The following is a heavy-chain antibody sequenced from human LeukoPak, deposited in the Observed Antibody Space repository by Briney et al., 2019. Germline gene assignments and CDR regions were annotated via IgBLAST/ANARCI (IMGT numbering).Heavy chain of an antibody. V-gene: IGHV4-31*03. J-gene: IGHJ4*02. CDR2: IYYSGST. Sequence: SETLSLTCTVSGGSISSAGYYWSWIRQHPRKGLEWIGYIYYSGSTYYNPSLKSRVNISVDTSKNQFFLKLSSVTAADTAVYYCARERPYCTDDECAPYWGQGTLVTVSS. CDR1: GGSISSAGYY. D-gene: IGHD2-8*01. CDR3: ARERPYCTDDECAPY.